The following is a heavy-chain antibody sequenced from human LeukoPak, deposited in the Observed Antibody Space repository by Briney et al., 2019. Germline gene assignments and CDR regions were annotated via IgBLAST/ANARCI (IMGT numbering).Heavy chain of an antibody. D-gene: IGHD5/OR15-5a*01. Sequence: PGGSLRLSCAASGFTFDDYAMHWVRQAPGKGLEWVSLISGDGGSTYYADSVKGRFTISRDNSKTSLYLQMNSLRTEDTALYYCAKDMVYLYYYYYYGMDVWGQGTTVTVSS. CDR2: ISGDGGST. CDR3: AKDMVYLYYYYYYGMDV. CDR1: GFTFDDYA. J-gene: IGHJ6*02. V-gene: IGHV3-43*02.